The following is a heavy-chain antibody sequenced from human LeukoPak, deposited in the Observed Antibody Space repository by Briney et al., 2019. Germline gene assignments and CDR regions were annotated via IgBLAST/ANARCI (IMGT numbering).Heavy chain of an antibody. CDR1: GFTFSDAW. CDR2: IKSKTDGGTT. CDR3: ASAHVLLGVAFDI. J-gene: IGHJ3*02. Sequence: GGSLRLSCAASGFTFSDAWMSWVRQAPGKGLEWVGRIKSKTDGGTTDYAAPVKGRFTISRDDSKNTLYLQMNSLRAEDTAVYYCASAHVLLGVAFDIWGQGTMVTVSS. V-gene: IGHV3-15*01. D-gene: IGHD3-10*01.